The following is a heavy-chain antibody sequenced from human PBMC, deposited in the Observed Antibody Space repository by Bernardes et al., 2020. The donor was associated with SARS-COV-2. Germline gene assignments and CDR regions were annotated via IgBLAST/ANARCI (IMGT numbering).Heavy chain of an antibody. CDR2: FDPEDGET. V-gene: IGHV1-24*01. CDR1: GYTLTELS. J-gene: IGHJ6*02. D-gene: IGHD1-1*01. Sequence: ASVKVSCKVSGYTLTELSMHWVRQAPGKGLEWMGGFDPEDGETIYAQKFQGRVTMTEDTSTDTAYMELSSLRSEDTAVYYCATDLTYNPYYYYYGMDVWGQSTTVTVSS. CDR3: ATDLTYNPYYYYYGMDV.